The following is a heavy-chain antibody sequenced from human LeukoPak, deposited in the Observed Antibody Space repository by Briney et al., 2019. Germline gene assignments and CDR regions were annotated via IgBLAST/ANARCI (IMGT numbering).Heavy chain of an antibody. CDR1: GDSVSSNSAA. V-gene: IGHV6-1*01. J-gene: IGHJ4*02. Sequence: SQTLSLNCAISGDSVSSNSAAWNWIRQSPSRGLEWLGRTYYRSKWYNDYAVSVKSRITINPDTSKNQFSLQLNSVTPEDTAVYYCARDLSGSYWVKYYFDYWGQGTLVTVSS. CDR3: ARDLSGSYWVKYYFDY. D-gene: IGHD1-26*01. CDR2: TYYRSKWYN.